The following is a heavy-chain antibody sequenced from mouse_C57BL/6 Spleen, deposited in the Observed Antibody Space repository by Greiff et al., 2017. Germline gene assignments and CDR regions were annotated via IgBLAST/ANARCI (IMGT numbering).Heavy chain of an antibody. CDR2: ISSGGDYI. CDR3: TREAAVVPYYAAMDY. V-gene: IGHV5-9-1*02. CDR1: GFTFSSYA. D-gene: IGHD1-1*01. Sequence: EVQLVESGEGLVKPGGSLKLSCAASGFTFSSYAMSWVRQTPEKRLEWVAYISSGGDYIYYADTVKGRFTISRDNARNTLYLQMSSLKSEDTAMYYCTREAAVVPYYAAMDYWGQGTSVTVSS. J-gene: IGHJ4*01.